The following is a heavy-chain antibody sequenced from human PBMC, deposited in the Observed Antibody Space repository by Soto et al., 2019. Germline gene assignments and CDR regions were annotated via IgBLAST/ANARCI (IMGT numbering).Heavy chain of an antibody. CDR3: AREDCISTSCYSGLNGFDP. CDR1: GGTFSSYA. J-gene: IGHJ5*02. CDR2: IIPIFGTA. Sequence: QVQLVQSGAEVKKPGSSVKVSCKASGGTFSSYAISWVRQAPGQGLEWMGGIIPIFGTANYAQKFQGRVTSTADESTSTAYMELSSLRSEDTAVYYCAREDCISTSCYSGLNGFDPWGQGTLVTVSS. V-gene: IGHV1-69*12. D-gene: IGHD2-2*01.